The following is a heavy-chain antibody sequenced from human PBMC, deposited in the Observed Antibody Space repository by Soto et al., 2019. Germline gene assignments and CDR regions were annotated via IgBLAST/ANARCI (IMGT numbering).Heavy chain of an antibody. V-gene: IGHV3-53*01. D-gene: IGHD3-3*01. Sequence: PGGSLRLSFAASAFVGTNYYRSRFPPAQGKWLSWVAVFFIGGATHYAESVKGRFTISRDNSKNPLYLQMNSLRAEDTAVYYCAREPLWSGPLPLDAFDLWGQGTMVTVSS. CDR2: FFIGGAT. CDR3: AREPLWSGPLPLDAFDL. J-gene: IGHJ3*01. CDR1: AFVGTNYY.